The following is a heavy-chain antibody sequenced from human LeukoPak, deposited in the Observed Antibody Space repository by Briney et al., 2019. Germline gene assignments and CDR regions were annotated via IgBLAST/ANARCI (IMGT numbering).Heavy chain of an antibody. CDR2: ISSSSSYI. CDR1: GFTFSSYS. V-gene: IGHV3-21*01. D-gene: IGHD6-19*01. J-gene: IGHJ4*02. CDR3: ARTGYSSGWYPFGAFDY. Sequence: GGSLRLSCAASGFTFSSYSMNWVRQAPGKGLEWVSSISSSSSYIYYADSVKGRLTISRDNAKNSLYLQMNSLRAEDTAVYYCARTGYSSGWYPFGAFDYWGQGTLVTVSS.